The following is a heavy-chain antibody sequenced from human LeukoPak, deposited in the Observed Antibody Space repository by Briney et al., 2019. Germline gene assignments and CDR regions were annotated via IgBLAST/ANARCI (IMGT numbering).Heavy chain of an antibody. D-gene: IGHD3-22*01. CDR2: IYYSGST. CDR3: ARGETYYYDSSALLDAFDI. Sequence: SETLSLTCTVSGGSISSGGYYWSWIRQHPGKGLEWIGYIYYSGSTYYNPSLKSRVTISVDRSKNQFSLKLSSVTAADTAVYYCARGETYYYDSSALLDAFDIWGQGTMVTVSS. CDR1: GGSISSGGYY. J-gene: IGHJ3*02. V-gene: IGHV4-31*03.